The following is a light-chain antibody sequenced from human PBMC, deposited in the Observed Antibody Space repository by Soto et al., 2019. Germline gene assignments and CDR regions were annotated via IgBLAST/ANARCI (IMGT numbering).Light chain of an antibody. J-gene: IGLJ2*01. CDR2: DNN. CDR3: QSYDSSLSGVI. V-gene: IGLV1-40*01. CDR1: SSNFGAGYA. Sequence: VLTQPPSVSGAPGQRVTISCTGSSSNFGAGYAVHWYHQLPGTAPKLLIYDNNNRPSGVPDRFSGSKSGTSASLAITGLQAEDEADYYCQSYDSSLSGVIFGGGTQLTVL.